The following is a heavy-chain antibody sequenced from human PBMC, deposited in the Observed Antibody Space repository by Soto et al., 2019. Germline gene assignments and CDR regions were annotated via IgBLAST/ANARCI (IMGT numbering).Heavy chain of an antibody. Sequence: QVQLQESGPGLVKPSQTLSLTCTVSGGSISSGGYYWSWIRQHPGKGLEWIGYIYYSGSTYYNPSLQSRVTISVDTSKNQSSLKLSSVTAADTAVYYCARELPTVMGWFDPWGQGTLVTVSS. J-gene: IGHJ5*02. CDR2: IYYSGST. V-gene: IGHV4-31*03. CDR3: ARELPTVMGWFDP. D-gene: IGHD4-17*01. CDR1: GGSISSGGYY.